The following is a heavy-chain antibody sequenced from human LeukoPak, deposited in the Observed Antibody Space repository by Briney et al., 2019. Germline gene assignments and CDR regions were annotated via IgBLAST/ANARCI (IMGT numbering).Heavy chain of an antibody. Sequence: GGSLRLSCAASGFTFSSYGMHWVRQPPGTGLEWVAVISYDGSNKYYSDSVKGRFTISRDNSKNTLYLQMNSLRAEDTAVYYCAKSRLLSRLKWFGEGRGDYWGQGTLVTVS. D-gene: IGHD3-10*01. V-gene: IGHV3-30*18. J-gene: IGHJ4*02. CDR3: AKSRLLSRLKWFGEGRGDY. CDR2: ISYDGSNK. CDR1: GFTFSSYG.